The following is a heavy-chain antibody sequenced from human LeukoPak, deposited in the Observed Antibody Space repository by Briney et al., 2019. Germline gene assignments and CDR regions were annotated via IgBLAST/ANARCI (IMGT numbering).Heavy chain of an antibody. V-gene: IGHV4-38-2*01. CDR1: GYSISSGYY. Sequence: SETLSLTCAVSGYSISSGYYWGWIRQPPGKGLEWIGSIYHSGSTNYNPSLKSRVTISVDTSKNQFSLKLSSVTAADTAVYYCESHCSGGSCYEGYNWFDPWGQGTLVTVSS. J-gene: IGHJ5*02. D-gene: IGHD2-15*01. CDR2: IYHSGST. CDR3: ESHCSGGSCYEGYNWFDP.